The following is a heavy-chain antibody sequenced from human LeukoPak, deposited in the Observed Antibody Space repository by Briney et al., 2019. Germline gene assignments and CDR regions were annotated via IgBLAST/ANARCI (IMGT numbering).Heavy chain of an antibody. Sequence: GASVKVSCKASGYTFTSYGISWVRQAPGQGLEWMGWISAYNGNTNYAQKLQGRVTMTTDTSTSTAYMELRSLRSDDTAVYYCARRGVRGGYNRFAFDIWGQGTMVTVSS. V-gene: IGHV1-18*01. D-gene: IGHD5-24*01. CDR1: GYTFTSYG. CDR3: ARRGVRGGYNRFAFDI. J-gene: IGHJ3*02. CDR2: ISAYNGNT.